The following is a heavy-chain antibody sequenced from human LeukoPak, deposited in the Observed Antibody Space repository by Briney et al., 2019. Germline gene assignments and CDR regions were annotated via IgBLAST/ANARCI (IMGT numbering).Heavy chain of an antibody. Sequence: GGSLRLSCAASGFTFSNAWMSWVRQAPGKGLEWVGRIKSKTDGGTTDYAAPMKGRFTISRDDSKNTLYLQMNSLKTEDTAVYYCTTRRGYSYGSPHYWGQGTLVTVSS. CDR1: GFTFSNAW. CDR2: IKSKTDGGTT. CDR3: TTRRGYSYGSPHY. J-gene: IGHJ4*02. V-gene: IGHV3-15*01. D-gene: IGHD5-18*01.